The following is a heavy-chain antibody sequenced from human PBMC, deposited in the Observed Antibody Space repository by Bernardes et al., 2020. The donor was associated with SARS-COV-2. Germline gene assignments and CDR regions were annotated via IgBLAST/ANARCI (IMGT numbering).Heavy chain of an antibody. CDR1: GFSLSTSGVG. V-gene: IGHV2-5*02. Sequence: SGPTLAKPTQTRTLTCTFSGFSLSTSGVGVGWIRQPPGKALEWLALIYRDDDKLYRPSRKRRLTITKDTSKSQVVLTMTNMDPVDTATYYCAYSRHSNGWGSFDTWGQRTLVTGSS. D-gene: IGHD6-19*01. CDR3: AYSRHSNGWGSFDT. J-gene: IGHJ4*02. CDR2: IYRDDDK.